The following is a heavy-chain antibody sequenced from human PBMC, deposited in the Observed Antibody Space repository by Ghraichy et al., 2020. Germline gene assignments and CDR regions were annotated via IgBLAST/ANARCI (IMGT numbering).Heavy chain of an antibody. D-gene: IGHD6-6*01. CDR2: IYPGDSDT. Sequence: GESLNISCKGFGYSFTSYWIGWVRQMPGKGLEWMGIIYPGDSDTSYSPSFQGQVTISVDKSISTAYLQWSSLKASDTAMYYCAILKGSIVGRPANHFDYWGQGTLVTVSS. J-gene: IGHJ4*01. CDR1: GYSFTSYW. V-gene: IGHV5-51*01. CDR3: AILKGSIVGRPANHFDY.